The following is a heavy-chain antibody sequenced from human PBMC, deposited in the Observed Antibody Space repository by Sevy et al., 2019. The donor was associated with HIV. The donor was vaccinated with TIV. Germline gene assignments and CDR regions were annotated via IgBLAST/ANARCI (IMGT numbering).Heavy chain of an antibody. CDR1: GFTFSSYV. V-gene: IGHV3-23*01. D-gene: IGHD6-13*01. CDR3: ARAHTSSLSLFDY. Sequence: GGSLRLSCAASGFTFSSYVMSWVRQAPGKGLEWVSRISASGISTYYADSVKGRFTISRDNSKNTLYLQMNSLRAEDTAFYYCARAHTSSLSLFDYWGRGTLVTVSS. CDR2: ISASGIST. J-gene: IGHJ4*02.